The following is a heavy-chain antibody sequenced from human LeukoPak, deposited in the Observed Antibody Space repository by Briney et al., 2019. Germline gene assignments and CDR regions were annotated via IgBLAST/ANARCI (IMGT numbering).Heavy chain of an antibody. V-gene: IGHV4-39*01. Sequence: SETLSLTCIVSDDSISSSSYYWAWIRQPPGKGLEWIATIHYSGGTNSSPSLKSRVTISVDTSMNQFSLRLTSVTAADTAVYYCARQHSHTAFDYWGQGTLVTVSS. CDR2: IHYSGGT. CDR3: ARQHSHTAFDY. D-gene: IGHD2-2*02. J-gene: IGHJ4*02. CDR1: DDSISSSSYY.